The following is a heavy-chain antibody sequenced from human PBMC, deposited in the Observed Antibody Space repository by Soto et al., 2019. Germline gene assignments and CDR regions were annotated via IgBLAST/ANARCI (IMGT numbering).Heavy chain of an antibody. CDR1: GYTFNNYG. V-gene: IGHV1-18*01. CDR3: ARDWNSDTSEISDY. Sequence: QVQMVQSGGELKEPGASVKVSCKASGYTFNNYGISWARQAPGQGLEWLGWISGYNADTHYAREFQGRLTLTIDTSTRIAYVELRNLRSDDTAVYYCARDWNSDTSEISDYWGQGTLVTVSS. D-gene: IGHD1-1*01. J-gene: IGHJ4*02. CDR2: ISGYNADT.